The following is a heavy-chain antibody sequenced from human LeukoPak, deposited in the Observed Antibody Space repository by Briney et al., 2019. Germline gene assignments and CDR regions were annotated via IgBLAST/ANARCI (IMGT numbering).Heavy chain of an antibody. CDR2: IIPIFGTA. Sequence: GSSVKVSCKASGGTFSSYAISWVRQAPGQGLEWMGGIIPIFGTANHAQKFQGRVTITADESTSTAYMELSSLRSEDTAVYYCARDGPGIAAAGNWGQGTLVTVSS. D-gene: IGHD6-13*01. J-gene: IGHJ4*02. V-gene: IGHV1-69*01. CDR3: ARDGPGIAAAGN. CDR1: GGTFSSYA.